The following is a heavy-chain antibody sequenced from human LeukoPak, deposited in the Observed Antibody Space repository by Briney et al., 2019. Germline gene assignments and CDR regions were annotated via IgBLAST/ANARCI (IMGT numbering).Heavy chain of an antibody. CDR2: ISSSGSTI. Sequence: GGSLRLSCAASGFTFSSYEMNWVRQAPGKGLEWVSYISSSGSTIYYADSVKGRFTISRDNAKNSLYLRMNSLRAEDTAVYYCARDHYDSYYMDVWGKGTTVTVSS. CDR1: GFTFSSYE. D-gene: IGHD3-16*01. CDR3: ARDHYDSYYMDV. J-gene: IGHJ6*03. V-gene: IGHV3-48*03.